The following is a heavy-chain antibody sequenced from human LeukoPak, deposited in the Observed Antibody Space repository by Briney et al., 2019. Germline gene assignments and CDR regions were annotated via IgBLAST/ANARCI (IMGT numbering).Heavy chain of an antibody. CDR2: ISGGGATT. D-gene: IGHD3-16*01. CDR1: GFTFSSYW. Sequence: GGSLRLSCAASGFTFSSYWMNWARQAPGKGLEWVAAISGGGATTYYTDPVTGRFTISRDNSRNTLYLQMNSLRAEDTAIYFCAKAYSTSSSKFGFDYWGQGTLVTVSS. CDR3: AKAYSTSSSKFGFDY. V-gene: IGHV3-23*01. J-gene: IGHJ4*02.